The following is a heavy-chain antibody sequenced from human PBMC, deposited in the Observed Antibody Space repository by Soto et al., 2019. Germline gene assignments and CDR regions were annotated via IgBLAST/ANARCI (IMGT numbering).Heavy chain of an antibody. V-gene: IGHV3-30*03. Sequence: QVQLVESGGGVVQPGRSLRLSCAASGFTFSSNGIHWVRQAPGKGLEWVAVISSDGSNKYYADSVKGRFTISRDNSKNTLYLQMNSLRAEATAVYYCAMDLYGGSSRFDFWGQGTLVTVSS. J-gene: IGHJ4*02. CDR3: AMDLYGGSSRFDF. CDR2: ISSDGSNK. D-gene: IGHD2-15*01. CDR1: GFTFSSNG.